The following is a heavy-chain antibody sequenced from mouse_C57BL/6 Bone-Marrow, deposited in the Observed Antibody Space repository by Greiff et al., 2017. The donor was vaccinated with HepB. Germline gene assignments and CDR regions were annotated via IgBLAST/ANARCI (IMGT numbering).Heavy chain of an antibody. CDR3: ARHLRERFAY. J-gene: IGHJ3*01. Sequence: EVMLVESGGDLVKPGGSLKLSCAASGFTFSSYGMSWVRQTPDKRLEWVATISSGGSYTYYPDSVKGRFTISRDNAKNTLYLQMSSLKSEDTAMYYWARHLRERFAYWGQGTLVTVSA. D-gene: IGHD3-1*01. V-gene: IGHV5-6*02. CDR1: GFTFSSYG. CDR2: ISSGGSYT.